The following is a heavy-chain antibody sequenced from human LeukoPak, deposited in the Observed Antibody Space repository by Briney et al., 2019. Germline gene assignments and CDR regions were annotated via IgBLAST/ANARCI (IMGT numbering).Heavy chain of an antibody. D-gene: IGHD2-2*01. Sequence: ASVKVSCKASGYTFTGYYMHWVRQAPGQGLEWMGWINPNSGGTNYAQKFQGRVTMTRDTSISTAYMELSRLRSDDTAVYYCARDGPGSSWPFDYWGQGTLVTVSS. CDR1: GYTFTGYY. CDR2: INPNSGGT. J-gene: IGHJ4*02. CDR3: ARDGPGSSWPFDY. V-gene: IGHV1-2*02.